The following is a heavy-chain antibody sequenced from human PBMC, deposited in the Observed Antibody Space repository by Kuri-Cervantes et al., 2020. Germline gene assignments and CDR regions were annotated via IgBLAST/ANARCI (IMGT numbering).Heavy chain of an antibody. D-gene: IGHD3-10*01. CDR2: IYYSGST. V-gene: IGHV4-39*01. Sequence: SETLSLTCTVSGGSISSSSYYWGWIRQPPGKGLEWIGGIYYSGSTYYNPSLESRVTISVDTSKNQFSMRLTSVTAADTAVYYCARFGITMVRGVTSYGMDVWGQGTMVTVSS. CDR3: ARFGITMVRGVTSYGMDV. CDR1: GGSISSSSYY. J-gene: IGHJ6*02.